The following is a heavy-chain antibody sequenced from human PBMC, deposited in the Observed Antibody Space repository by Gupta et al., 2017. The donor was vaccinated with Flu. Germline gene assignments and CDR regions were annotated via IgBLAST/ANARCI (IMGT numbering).Heavy chain of an antibody. D-gene: IGHD3-22*01. Sequence: VRQAPGKGLEWVANIKQDGSEKYYVDSVKGRFTISRDNAKNSLYLQMNSLRAEDTAVYYCARDYYYDSSGYYYEHDAFDIWGQGTMVTVSS. J-gene: IGHJ3*02. CDR3: ARDYYYDSSGYYYEHDAFDI. CDR2: IKQDGSEK. V-gene: IGHV3-7*01.